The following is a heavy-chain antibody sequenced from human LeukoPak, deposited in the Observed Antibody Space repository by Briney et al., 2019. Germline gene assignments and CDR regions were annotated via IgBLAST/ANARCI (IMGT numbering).Heavy chain of an antibody. V-gene: IGHV3-21*01. CDR1: GFTFSSYN. Sequence: PGGSLRLSCAASGFTFSSYNMKWVRQAPGKGLEWVSSISSRSSYIFYADSVKGRFTISRDNAKKSLYLQMNSLRAEDTAVYYCASGVIYFVYWGQGTLVTVSS. J-gene: IGHJ4*02. CDR3: ASGVIYFVY. D-gene: IGHD2-21*01. CDR2: ISSRSSYI.